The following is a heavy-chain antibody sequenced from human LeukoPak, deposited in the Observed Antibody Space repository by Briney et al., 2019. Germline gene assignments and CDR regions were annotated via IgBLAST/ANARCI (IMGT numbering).Heavy chain of an antibody. D-gene: IGHD6-19*01. Sequence: GGSLRLSCAASGFTVSSNYMSWVRQAPGKGLEWVSSVHGGGITYYADSVKGRFTISRDNSKNTLYPQMNSLRVEDTAVYYCARVGYSSGWYRSWGQGTLVTVSS. J-gene: IGHJ4*02. CDR3: ARVGYSSGWYRS. V-gene: IGHV3-53*01. CDR1: GFTVSSNY. CDR2: VHGGGIT.